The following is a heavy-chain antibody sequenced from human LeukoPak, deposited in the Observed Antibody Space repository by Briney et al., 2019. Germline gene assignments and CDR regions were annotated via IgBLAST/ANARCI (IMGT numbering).Heavy chain of an antibody. CDR3: ARSGYYDSSGYLLAFDI. J-gene: IGHJ3*02. CDR1: GGTFSSYA. D-gene: IGHD3-22*01. CDR2: IIPIFGTA. V-gene: IGHV1-69*05. Sequence: GASVKVSCKASGGTFSSYAISWVRQAPGQGLEWMGGIIPIFGTANYAQKFQGRVTITTDESTSTVYMELSSLRSEDTAVYYCARSGYYDSSGYLLAFDIWGQRTMVTVSS.